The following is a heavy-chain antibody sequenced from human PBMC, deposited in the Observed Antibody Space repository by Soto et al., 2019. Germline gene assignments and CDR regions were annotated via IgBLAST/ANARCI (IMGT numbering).Heavy chain of an antibody. CDR1: GYTFTGYY. CDR3: AATTIDYYYYGMDV. V-gene: IGHV1-2*04. CDR2: INPNSGGT. Sequence: ASVKVSCKASGYTFTGYYMHWVRQAPGQGLEWMGWINPNSGGTNYAQKFQGWVTMTRDTSISTAYMELSRLRSDDTAVYYCAATTIDYYYYGMDVWGQGTTVTVSS. J-gene: IGHJ6*02. D-gene: IGHD5-12*01.